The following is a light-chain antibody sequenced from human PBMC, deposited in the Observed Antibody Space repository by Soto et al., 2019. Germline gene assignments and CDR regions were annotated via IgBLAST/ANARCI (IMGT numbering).Light chain of an antibody. V-gene: IGKV3-15*01. Sequence: EIVMTQSPATLSVSPGERATLSCRASQSVSSNLAWYRQKPGQAPRLLIYGASTRATGIPARFSGSGSGTEFTLTISSLQSEDFAVYYCQQYNNWPSWTFGQGTKVDIK. J-gene: IGKJ1*01. CDR3: QQYNNWPSWT. CDR1: QSVSSN. CDR2: GAS.